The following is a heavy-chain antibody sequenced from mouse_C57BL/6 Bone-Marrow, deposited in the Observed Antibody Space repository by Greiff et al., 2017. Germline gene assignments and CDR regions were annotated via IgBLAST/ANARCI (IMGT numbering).Heavy chain of an antibody. D-gene: IGHD2-4*01. CDR3: APYDYDGGFAY. CDR1: GYTFTSYW. V-gene: IGHV1-69*01. J-gene: IGHJ3*01. Sequence: LQQPGAELVMPGASVKLSCKASGYTFTSYWMHWVKQRPGQGLEWIGEIDPSDSYTNYNQKFKGKSTLTVDKSSSPAYMQLSSLTSEDSAVYYCAPYDYDGGFAYWGQGTLVTVSA. CDR2: IDPSDSYT.